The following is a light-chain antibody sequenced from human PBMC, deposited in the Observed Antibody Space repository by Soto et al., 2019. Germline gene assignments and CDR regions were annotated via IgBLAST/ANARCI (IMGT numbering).Light chain of an antibody. J-gene: IGLJ1*01. CDR3: SSYGGSSKV. V-gene: IGLV2-8*01. Sequence: QSALTQPPSASGSPGQSVAISCTGTSSDVGGYNYVSWYQQHPGKAPKLMIYEVDKRPSGVPDRFSGSKSGNTASLTVSGLQAEDEADYYCSSYGGSSKVFGTGTKLTVL. CDR2: EVD. CDR1: SSDVGGYNY.